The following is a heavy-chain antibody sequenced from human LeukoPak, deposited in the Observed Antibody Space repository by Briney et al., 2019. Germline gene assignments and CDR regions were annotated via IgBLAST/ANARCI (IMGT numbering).Heavy chain of an antibody. D-gene: IGHD3-3*01. V-gene: IGHV3-21*06. J-gene: IGHJ4*02. CDR2: IRGESDYI. Sequence: PGGSLRLSCAASEFVFSTYYMHWVRQAPGEGLEWVSSIRGESDYIYYRDSVKGRFTISRDNAKNSLYLQTNRLRVEDTAVYFCVREHYDFFLDYWGQGTLVTVSS. CDR3: VREHYDFFLDY. CDR1: EFVFSTYY.